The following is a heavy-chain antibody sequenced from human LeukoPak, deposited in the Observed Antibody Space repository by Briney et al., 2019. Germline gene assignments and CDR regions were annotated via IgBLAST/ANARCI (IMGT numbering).Heavy chain of an antibody. J-gene: IGHJ4*02. CDR3: AREGGVGYREEYYFDY. V-gene: IGHV3-15*01. Sequence: PGGSLRLSCAGTGFTFSSHWMSWVRQAPGKGLEWVGRIKSKTDGGTTDYAAPVKGRFTISRDDSENTLFLQMKSLRAEDTAVYYCAREGGVGYREEYYFDYWGQGTLVTVSS. CDR1: GFTFSSHW. D-gene: IGHD5-18*01. CDR2: IKSKTDGGTT.